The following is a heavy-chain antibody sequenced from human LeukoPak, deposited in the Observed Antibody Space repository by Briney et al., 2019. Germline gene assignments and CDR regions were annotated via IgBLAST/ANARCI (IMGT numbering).Heavy chain of an antibody. CDR3: ARPNYYDSSGYYYDEY. CDR2: IYPGDSDT. J-gene: IGHJ4*02. Sequence: GESLKISCKGSGYSFTSYWIGWVRQMLGKGLEWMGIIYPGDSDTRYSPSFQGQVTISADKSISTAYLQWSSLKASDTAMYYCARPNYYDSSGYYYDEYWGQGTLVTVSS. CDR1: GYSFTSYW. D-gene: IGHD3-22*01. V-gene: IGHV5-51*01.